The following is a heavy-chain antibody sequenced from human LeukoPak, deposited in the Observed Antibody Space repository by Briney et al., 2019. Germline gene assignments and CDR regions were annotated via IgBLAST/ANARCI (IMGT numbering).Heavy chain of an antibody. CDR3: ATNAGPGPDDAFDI. V-gene: IGHV3-23*01. CDR2: ISGSGGST. J-gene: IGHJ3*02. Sequence: GGALRLSCAASGFTFSSYAMSWVRQAPGKGLDWVSTISGSGGSTYYADSVKGRFAISRDNSKNTLYLQMNSLGAEDTAVYYCATNAGPGPDDAFDIWGQGTMVTVSS. CDR1: GFTFSSYA.